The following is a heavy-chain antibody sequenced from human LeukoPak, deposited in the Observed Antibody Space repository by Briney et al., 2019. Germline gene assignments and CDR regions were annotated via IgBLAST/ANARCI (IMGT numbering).Heavy chain of an antibody. V-gene: IGHV4-61*05. Sequence: PSETLSLTCTVSGGSISSSSYYWGWIRQPPGKGLEWIGYIYYTGSTNYNPSLKSRITISIDTSRNQFSLNLNSVTAADTAVYYCARGGYYYLDVWGKGTTVTVSS. CDR3: ARGGYYYLDV. D-gene: IGHD3-16*01. CDR1: GGSISSSSYY. CDR2: IYYTGST. J-gene: IGHJ6*03.